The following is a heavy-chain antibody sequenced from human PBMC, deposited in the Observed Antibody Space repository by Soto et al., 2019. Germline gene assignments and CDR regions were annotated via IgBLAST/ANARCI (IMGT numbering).Heavy chain of an antibody. CDR3: AKETYSGYDRAQGSDAFDI. CDR2: IYSGGST. D-gene: IGHD5-12*01. Sequence: GGSLRLSCAASGFTVSSNYMSWVRQAPGKGLEWVSVIYSGGSTDYADSVKGRFTISRDNAKNTLYLQMNSLRAGDTALYYCAKETYSGYDRAQGSDAFDIWGQGTMVTLSS. J-gene: IGHJ3*02. CDR1: GFTVSSNY. V-gene: IGHV3-53*05.